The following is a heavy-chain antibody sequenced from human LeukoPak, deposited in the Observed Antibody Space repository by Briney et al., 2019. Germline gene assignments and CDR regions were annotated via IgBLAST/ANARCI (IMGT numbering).Heavy chain of an antibody. D-gene: IGHD2-2*01. CDR1: GGSISSHY. CDR2: INHSGST. J-gene: IGHJ4*02. V-gene: IGHV4-34*01. Sequence: PSETLSLTCTVSGGSISSHYWSWIRQPPGKGLEWIGEINHSGSTNYNPSLKSRVTISVDTSKNQFSLKLSSVTAADTAVYYCARAWDIVVVPAANFDYWGQGTLVTVSS. CDR3: ARAWDIVVVPAANFDY.